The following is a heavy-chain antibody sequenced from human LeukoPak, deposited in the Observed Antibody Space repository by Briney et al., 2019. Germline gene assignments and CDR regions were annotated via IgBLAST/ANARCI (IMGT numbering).Heavy chain of an antibody. CDR3: ARDRAERNYYDSSGSLGY. CDR1: GFTVSSNY. D-gene: IGHD3-22*01. CDR2: IYSGGST. J-gene: IGHJ4*02. V-gene: IGHV3-66*01. Sequence: GGSLRLSCAASGFTVSSNYMSWVRQAPGKGLEWVPVIYSGGSTYYADSVKGRFTISRDNSKNTLYLQMNSLRAEDTAVYYCARDRAERNYYDSSGSLGYWGQGTLVTVSS.